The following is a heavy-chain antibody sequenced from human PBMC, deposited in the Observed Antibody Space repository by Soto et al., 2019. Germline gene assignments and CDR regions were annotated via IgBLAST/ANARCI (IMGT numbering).Heavy chain of an antibody. V-gene: IGHV1-18*01. CDR3: ARLQGDFWSGYHNTSYYYYYGMDV. Sequence: VASVKVSCKASGYTFASYGSRWVRQAPGQGLERMGWISAYNGNTNYAQKLQGRVTMTTDTSTSTAYMELRSLRSDDTAVYYCARLQGDFWSGYHNTSYYYYYGMDVWGQGTTVTVSS. J-gene: IGHJ6*02. D-gene: IGHD3-3*01. CDR1: GYTFASYG. CDR2: ISAYNGNT.